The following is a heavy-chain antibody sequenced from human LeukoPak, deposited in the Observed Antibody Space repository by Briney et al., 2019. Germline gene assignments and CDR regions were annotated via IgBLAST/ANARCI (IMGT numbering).Heavy chain of an antibody. V-gene: IGHV1-24*01. CDR1: GYTLTELS. D-gene: IGHD3-22*01. Sequence: GASVKVSCKVSGYTLTELSMHGVRQAPGKGLEWMGGFDPEDGETIYAQKFQGRVTMTEDTSTDTAYMELSSLRSEDTAVYYCATAFPHAMIVVVNRGFDYWGQGTLVTVSS. CDR3: ATAFPHAMIVVVNRGFDY. J-gene: IGHJ4*02. CDR2: FDPEDGET.